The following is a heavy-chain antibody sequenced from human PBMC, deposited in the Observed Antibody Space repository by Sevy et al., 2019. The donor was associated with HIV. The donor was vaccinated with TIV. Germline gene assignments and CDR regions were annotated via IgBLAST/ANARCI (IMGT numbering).Heavy chain of an antibody. D-gene: IGHD2-2*01. CDR3: LGYCSSSNCRFAY. V-gene: IGHV3-30*02. CDR1: GFRFNNFG. J-gene: IGHJ4*02. Sequence: GGSLRLSCAASGFRFNNFGMYWVRQAPGKGLEGVAFIRYDGINKYYVDSVKGRSTISRDNSKDTLYLEMKSLRLEDTALYFCLGYCSSSNCRFAYWGQGTLVTVSS. CDR2: IRYDGINK.